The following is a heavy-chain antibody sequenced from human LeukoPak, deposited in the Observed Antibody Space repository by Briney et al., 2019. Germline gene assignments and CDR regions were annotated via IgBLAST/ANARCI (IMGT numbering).Heavy chain of an antibody. D-gene: IGHD1-1*01. V-gene: IGHV4-59*08. CDR3: ARHYNDAFDI. CDR1: GGSISSYY. Sequence: PSETLSLTCTVSGGSISSYYWSWIRQPPGKGLEWIGYIYYSGSTNYNPSLKSRVTISVDTSKNQFSLKLSSVTAADTAVYYCARHYNDAFDIWGQGTMDTVSS. CDR2: IYYSGST. J-gene: IGHJ3*02.